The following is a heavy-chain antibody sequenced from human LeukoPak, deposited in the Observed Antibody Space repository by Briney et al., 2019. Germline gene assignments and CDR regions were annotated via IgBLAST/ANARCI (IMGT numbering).Heavy chain of an antibody. V-gene: IGHV3-64*01. CDR3: AREGYSYGYAFDI. Sequence: PGGSLRLSCAASGFTFSSYGMSWVRQAPGKGLEYVSAISSNGGSTYYANSVKGRFTISRDNSKNTLYLQMGSLRAEDMAVYYCAREGYSYGYAFDIWGQGTMVTVSS. CDR1: GFTFSSYG. J-gene: IGHJ3*02. D-gene: IGHD5-18*01. CDR2: ISSNGGST.